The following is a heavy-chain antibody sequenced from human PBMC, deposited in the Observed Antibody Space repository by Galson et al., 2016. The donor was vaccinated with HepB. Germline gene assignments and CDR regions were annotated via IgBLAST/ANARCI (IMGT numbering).Heavy chain of an antibody. CDR3: ARGTAVLAGDAFDI. V-gene: IGHV3-53*01. J-gene: IGHJ3*02. D-gene: IGHD1-1*01. Sequence: SLRLSCAASGFTVSDSYMGWVRQAPGKGLIWVSVIFGGGATYYADPAKGRFTISRDSSKNTLNLQMNSLRAEDTAVYYCARGTAVLAGDAFDIWGQGTLVTVSS. CDR2: IFGGGAT. CDR1: GFTVSDSY.